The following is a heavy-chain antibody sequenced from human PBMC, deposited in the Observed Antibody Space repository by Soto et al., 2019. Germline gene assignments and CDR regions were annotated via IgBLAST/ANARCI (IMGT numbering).Heavy chain of an antibody. J-gene: IGHJ5*02. V-gene: IGHV4-31*03. D-gene: IGHD3-3*01. CDR1: GGSISSCGYY. CDR3: ARAFYDFWSGYYYPKQFVP. Sequence: SETLSLTCTVSGGSISSCGYYWSWIRQHPGKGLEWIGYIYYSGSTYYNPSLKSRVTISVDTSKNQFSLKLSSVTAADTAVYYCARAFYDFWSGYYYPKQFVPWGQGTLVTVSS. CDR2: IYYSGST.